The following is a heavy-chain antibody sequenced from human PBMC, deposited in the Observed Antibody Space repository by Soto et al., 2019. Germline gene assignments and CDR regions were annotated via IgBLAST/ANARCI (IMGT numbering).Heavy chain of an antibody. D-gene: IGHD3-3*01. CDR3: AIDRYDFWSGYYPNCFDY. CDR2: ISSSSSTI. V-gene: IGHV3-48*02. J-gene: IGHJ4*02. Sequence: KGLEWVAYISSSSSTIYYADPVKGRFTISRDNAKNSLYLQMNSLRDEDTAVYYCAIDRYDFWSGYYPNCFDYWGQGTLVSVSS.